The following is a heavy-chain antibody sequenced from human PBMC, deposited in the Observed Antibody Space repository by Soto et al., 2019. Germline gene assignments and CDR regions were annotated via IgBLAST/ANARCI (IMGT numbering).Heavy chain of an antibody. CDR1: GCSISSYY. Sequence: PSETLSLACTVSGCSISSYYWSWIRQPPGKGLEWIGYIYYSGSTNYNPSLKSRVTISVDTSKNQFSLKLSSVTAADTAVYYCARVLLGSGRRKTYYYYYMDVWGKVSTVTVSS. V-gene: IGHV4-59*01. J-gene: IGHJ6*03. CDR3: ARVLLGSGRRKTYYYYYMDV. D-gene: IGHD3-10*01. CDR2: IYYSGST.